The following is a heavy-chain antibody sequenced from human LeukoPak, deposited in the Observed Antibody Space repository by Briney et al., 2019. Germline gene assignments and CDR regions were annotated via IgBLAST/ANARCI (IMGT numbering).Heavy chain of an antibody. Sequence: PSETLSLTCTVSGGSISSYYRSWIRQPAGKGLEWIGRIYTSGSTNYNPSLKSRVTISVDKSKNQFSLKLSSVTAADTAVYYCARVRYYYDSSGYYYDAFDIWGQGTMVTVSS. CDR3: ARVRYYYDSSGYYYDAFDI. CDR1: GGSISSYY. V-gene: IGHV4-4*07. CDR2: IYTSGST. D-gene: IGHD3-22*01. J-gene: IGHJ3*02.